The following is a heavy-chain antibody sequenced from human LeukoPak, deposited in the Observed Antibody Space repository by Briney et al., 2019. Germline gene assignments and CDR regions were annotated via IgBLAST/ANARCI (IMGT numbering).Heavy chain of an antibody. D-gene: IGHD6-19*01. CDR2: IYHSGST. J-gene: IGHJ4*02. CDR1: GYSISSGYY. Sequence: SETLSLTCTVFGYSISSGYYWGWIRQPPGRGLKWIGSIYHSGSTYYNPSLKSRVTISVDTSKNQFSLKLNSVTAADTAVYYCARADSSGPGNFDYWGQGTLVTVSS. V-gene: IGHV4-38-2*02. CDR3: ARADSSGPGNFDY.